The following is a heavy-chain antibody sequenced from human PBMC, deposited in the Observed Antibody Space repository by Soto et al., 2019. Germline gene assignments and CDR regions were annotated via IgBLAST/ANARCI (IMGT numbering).Heavy chain of an antibody. J-gene: IGHJ4*02. D-gene: IGHD6-19*01. CDR2: INPNSGGT. V-gene: IGHV1-2*02. CDR1: GYTFGGLY. Sequence: ASVKVSCKASGYTFGGLYMHWVRQAPGQGLAWMGWINPNSGGTKSAEKFQGRVTMTRDTSISTAYMELSRLTSDDTAVYYCASAAVTGTAGLDFWGQGTQVTVSS. CDR3: ASAAVTGTAGLDF.